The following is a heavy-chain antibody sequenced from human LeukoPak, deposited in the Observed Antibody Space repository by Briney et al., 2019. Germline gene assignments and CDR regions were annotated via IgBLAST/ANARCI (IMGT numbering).Heavy chain of an antibody. J-gene: IGHJ4*02. V-gene: IGHV3-11*03. D-gene: IGHD6-13*01. CDR2: ISSSSSYT. CDR3: AAGTAADF. CDR1: GLPFSDYY. Sequence: GGSLRLSCVVSGLPFSDYYMNWIRQAPGRGLEWISYISSSSSYTDYADSVKGRFTISRDNAKSALYLQMNSLRLEDTAVYYCAAGTAADFWGQGTLVTVSS.